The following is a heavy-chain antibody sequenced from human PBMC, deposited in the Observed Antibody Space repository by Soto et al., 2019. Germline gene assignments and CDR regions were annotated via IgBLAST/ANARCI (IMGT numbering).Heavy chain of an antibody. CDR3: ARDESTTDAFDI. CDR2: ISSSSSYI. CDR1: GFTFSSYS. D-gene: IGHD4-17*01. V-gene: IGHV3-21*01. Sequence: GGSLRLSCAASGFTFSSYSMNWVRQAPGKGLEWVSSISSSSSYIYYADSVKGRFTISRDNAKNSLYLQMNSLKAEDTAVYYCARDESTTDAFDIWGQGTLVTVSS. J-gene: IGHJ4*02.